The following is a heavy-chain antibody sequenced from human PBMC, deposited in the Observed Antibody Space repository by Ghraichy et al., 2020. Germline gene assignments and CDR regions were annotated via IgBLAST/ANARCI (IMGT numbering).Heavy chain of an antibody. J-gene: IGHJ4*02. CDR1: GGSISGSSHY. CDR2: LYYSGST. CDR3: ARRQGGYSTYGGYFDS. Sequence: SETLSLTCNVSGGSISGSSHYWGWIRQSTGKGLEWIGSLYYSGSTYYNPSLKSRVTISVDTSKNQFSLNLTSVTAADTAVYYCARRQGGYSTYGGYFDSWGQGTLVTVSS. V-gene: IGHV4-39*01. D-gene: IGHD4-11*01.